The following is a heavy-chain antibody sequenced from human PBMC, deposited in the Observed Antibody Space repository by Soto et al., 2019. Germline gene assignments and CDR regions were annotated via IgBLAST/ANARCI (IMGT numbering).Heavy chain of an antibody. V-gene: IGHV2-5*01. D-gene: IGHD4-17*01. CDR2: IYWNDDK. CDR3: AHFDNAYGFLDP. Sequence: SGPTLVNPTQTLTLTCTFSGFSLSTSGVGVGWIRQPPGKALEWLGIIYWNDDKHYRPFLKSRLTITKDTSKNQVVLTMTNMDPVDTATYYCAHFDNAYGFLDPWGQGTLVTVSS. J-gene: IGHJ5*02. CDR1: GFSLSTSGVG.